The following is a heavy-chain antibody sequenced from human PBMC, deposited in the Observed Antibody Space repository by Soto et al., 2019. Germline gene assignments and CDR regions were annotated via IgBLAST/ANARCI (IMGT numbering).Heavy chain of an antibody. CDR3: ARDFCGGDCSDDYYFSAMDV. D-gene: IGHD2-21*02. V-gene: IGHV4-61*01. J-gene: IGHJ6*02. CDR2: IFYSGST. Sequence: SETLSLTCTVSGGSVSSGTHYWSWIRQPPGKGLEWIGQIFYSGSTNYNPSLKSRATISVDTSKNQFSLEVSSVTAADTAVYFCARDFCGGDCSDDYYFSAMDVWGQGTTVTVSS. CDR1: GGSVSSGTHY.